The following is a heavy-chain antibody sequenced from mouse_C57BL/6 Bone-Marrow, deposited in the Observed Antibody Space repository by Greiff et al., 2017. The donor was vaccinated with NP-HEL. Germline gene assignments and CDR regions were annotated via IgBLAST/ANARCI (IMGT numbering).Heavy chain of an antibody. Sequence: DVHLVESGGDLVKPGGSLKLSCAASGFTFSSYGMSWVRQTPDKRLEWVATISSGGSYTYYPDRVKGRFTISRDNAKNTLYLQMSSLKSDDTAMYYCARHEDGTFDYWGQGTTLTVSS. CDR3: ARHEDGTFDY. D-gene: IGHD2-1*01. J-gene: IGHJ2*01. V-gene: IGHV5-6*01. CDR1: GFTFSSYG. CDR2: ISSGGSYT.